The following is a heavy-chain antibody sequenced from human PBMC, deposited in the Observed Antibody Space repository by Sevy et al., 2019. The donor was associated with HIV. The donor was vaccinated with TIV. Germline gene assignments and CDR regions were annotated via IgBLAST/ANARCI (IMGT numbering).Heavy chain of an antibody. J-gene: IGHJ6*02. Sequence: GGSLRLSCAASGFTFITYDMHWVRHVTGKGLEWVSGVGPAGDTFYPGSVKGRFTISRENAQNSLYLQINNRRAGDTAVYYCTRSGGYSDYGMDVWGQGTTVTVSS. D-gene: IGHD5-12*01. CDR3: TRSGGYSDYGMDV. CDR2: VGPAGDT. V-gene: IGHV3-13*01. CDR1: GFTFITYD.